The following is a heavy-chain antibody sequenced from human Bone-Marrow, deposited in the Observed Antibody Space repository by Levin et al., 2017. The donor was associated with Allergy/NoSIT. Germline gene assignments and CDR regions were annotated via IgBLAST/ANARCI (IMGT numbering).Heavy chain of an antibody. CDR2: IDPSDSYT. CDR1: GYSFTSYW. V-gene: IGHV5-10-1*01. J-gene: IGHJ4*02. Sequence: GESLKISCKGSGYSFTSYWISWVRQMPGKGLEWMGRIDPSDSYTNYSPSFQGHVTISADKSISTAYLQWSSLKASDTAMYYCARQRRRYDILTGYLTPDYWGQGTLVTVSS. CDR3: ARQRRRYDILTGYLTPDY. D-gene: IGHD3-9*01.